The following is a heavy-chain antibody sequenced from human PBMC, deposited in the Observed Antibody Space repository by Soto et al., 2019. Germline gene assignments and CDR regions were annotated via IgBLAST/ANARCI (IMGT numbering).Heavy chain of an antibody. CDR3: SRIAAAGPGNWFDP. J-gene: IGHJ5*02. D-gene: IGHD6-13*01. CDR2: IYYSGST. V-gene: IGHV4-39*07. CDR1: GGSISSSDYY. Sequence: SETLSLTCTVSGGSISSSDYYWGWIRQSPEKGLEWISIIYYSGSTYYNPSLKSRVTISADTSRNQFSLKLSSVTAADTAVYYCSRIAAAGPGNWFDPWGQGTLVTVSS.